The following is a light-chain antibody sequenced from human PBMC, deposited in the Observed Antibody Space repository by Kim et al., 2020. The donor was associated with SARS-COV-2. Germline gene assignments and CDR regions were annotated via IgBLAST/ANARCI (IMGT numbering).Light chain of an antibody. Sequence: NFILTQPHSVSESPGKTVTISCTRSSGSIASNYVQWYQQRPGSAPTTVIYEDNQRPSGVPDRFSGSIDSSSNSASLTISGLKTEDEADYYCQSYDSSTHWVFGGGTQLTVL. CDR2: EDN. CDR3: QSYDSSTHWV. V-gene: IGLV6-57*04. CDR1: SGSIASNY. J-gene: IGLJ3*02.